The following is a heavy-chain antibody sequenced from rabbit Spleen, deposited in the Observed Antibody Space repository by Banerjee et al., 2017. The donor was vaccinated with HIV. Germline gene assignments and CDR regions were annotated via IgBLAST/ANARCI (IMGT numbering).Heavy chain of an antibody. V-gene: IGHV1S40*01. J-gene: IGHJ6*01. Sequence: QSLEESGGDLVKPGASLTLTCTASGFSFSAGYYMCWVRQAPGKGLEWIACIHGGSRNNIYYASWAKGRFTISRENAQNTVFLQMTSLTAADTATYFCARDTGTSFSTYGMDLWGQGTLVTVS. CDR2: IHGGSRNNI. CDR1: GFSFSAGYY. D-gene: IGHD8-1*01. CDR3: ARDTGTSFSTYGMDL.